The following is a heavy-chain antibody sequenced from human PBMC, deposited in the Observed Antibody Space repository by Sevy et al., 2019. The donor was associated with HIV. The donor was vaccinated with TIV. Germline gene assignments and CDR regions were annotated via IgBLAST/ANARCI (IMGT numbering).Heavy chain of an antibody. D-gene: IGHD3-3*01. CDR2: ISYDGSNK. V-gene: IGHV3-30*04. CDR1: GFTFSSYA. Sequence: GGSLRLSCAASGFTFSSYAMHWVRQAPGKGLEWVAVISYDGSNKYYADSVKGRFTISRDNSKNTLYLQMNSLRAEDTAGYYCARDSSYYDFWSGYYPSVYYYYGMDVWGQGTTVTVSS. CDR3: ARDSSYYDFWSGYYPSVYYYYGMDV. J-gene: IGHJ6*02.